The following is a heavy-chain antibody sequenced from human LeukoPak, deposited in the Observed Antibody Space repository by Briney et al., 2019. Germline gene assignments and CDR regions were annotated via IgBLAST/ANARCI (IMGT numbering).Heavy chain of an antibody. D-gene: IGHD3-10*01. CDR3: ARDMRAYGSGSYYYYYYMDV. Sequence: SETLSLTCTVSGGSISSSSYYWSWIRQPAGKGREWIGRIYTSGSTNYNPSLKSRVTMSVDTSKNQFSLKLSSVTAADTAVYYCARDMRAYGSGSYYYYYYMDVWGKGTTVTIPS. CDR2: IYTSGST. V-gene: IGHV4-61*02. CDR1: GGSISSSSYY. J-gene: IGHJ6*03.